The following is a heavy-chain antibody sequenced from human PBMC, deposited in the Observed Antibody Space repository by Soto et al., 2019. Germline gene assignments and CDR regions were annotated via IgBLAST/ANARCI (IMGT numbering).Heavy chain of an antibody. CDR2: ISAYNGNT. D-gene: IGHD3-9*01. CDR1: GYTFTSYG. V-gene: IGHV1-18*01. CDR3: ARGSYDILTGETYGNFDY. J-gene: IGHJ4*02. Sequence: AASVKVSCKASGYTFTSYGISWVRQAPGQGLEWMGWISAYNGNTNYAQKLQGRVTMTTDTSTSTAYMELRSLRSDDTAVYYCARGSYDILTGETYGNFDYWGQGTLVTVSS.